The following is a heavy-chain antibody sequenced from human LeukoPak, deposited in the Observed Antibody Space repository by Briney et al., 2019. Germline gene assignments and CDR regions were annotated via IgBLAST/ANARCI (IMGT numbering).Heavy chain of an antibody. D-gene: IGHD2-8*02. CDR1: GFTFSNYW. CDR3: ARDLVLVDTPGDDFDY. J-gene: IGHJ4*02. CDR2: ITYDGSYT. Sequence: PGGSLRLSCAASGFTFSNYWMHWVRQGPGKELVWVSRITYDGSYTSYADSVRGRFTISRDNAKNTLFLQMNSLRAEDTAVYFCARDLVLVDTPGDDFDYWGQGTLVSVSS. V-gene: IGHV3-74*01.